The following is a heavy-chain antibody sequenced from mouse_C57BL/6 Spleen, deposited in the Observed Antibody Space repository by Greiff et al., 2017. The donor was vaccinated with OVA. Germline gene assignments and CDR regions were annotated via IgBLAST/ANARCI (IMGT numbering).Heavy chain of an antibody. CDR3: ARQLRLQGFAY. V-gene: IGHV1-52*01. CDR2: IDPSDSET. Sequence: VQLQQPGAELVRPGSSVKLSCKASGYTFTSYWMHWVKQRPIQGLEWIGNIDPSDSETHYNQKFKDKATLTVDKSSSTAYMQLSSLTSEDSAVYYCARQLRLQGFAYWGQGTLVTVSA. CDR1: GYTFTSYW. D-gene: IGHD3-2*02. J-gene: IGHJ3*01.